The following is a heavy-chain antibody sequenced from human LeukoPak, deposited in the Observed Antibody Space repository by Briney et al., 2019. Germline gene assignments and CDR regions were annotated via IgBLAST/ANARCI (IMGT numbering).Heavy chain of an antibody. CDR3: AREGVYSSGWRYDAFDV. CDR2: IYYSGST. CDR1: VGSISSYY. V-gene: IGHV4-59*01. D-gene: IGHD6-19*01. J-gene: IGHJ3*01. Sequence: SETLSLTCTVPVGSISSYYWSWIRQPPGKGLEWIGYIYYSGSTNYNPSLKSRVTISVDTSKNQFSLKLSSVTAADTAVYYCAREGVYSSGWRYDAFDVWGQGTMVTVSS.